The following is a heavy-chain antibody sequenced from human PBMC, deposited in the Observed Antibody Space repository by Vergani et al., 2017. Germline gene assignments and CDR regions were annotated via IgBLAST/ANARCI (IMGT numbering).Heavy chain of an antibody. CDR1: GGSITYGAFY. V-gene: IGHV4-39*01. J-gene: IGHJ5*02. CDR3: ARCFRDEGMIYGGTVENWFDP. CDR2: IYYSENK. Sequence: QLQLQVSGPGLVKPSETLSLTCTVSGGSITYGAFYWGWIRQSPGKGLEWIGSIYYSENKFYNPSLESRVTLSIDTTKNQFSLKLKSVTAADTAVYYCARCFRDEGMIYGGTVENWFDPWGQGTLVTVSS. D-gene: IGHD3-22*01.